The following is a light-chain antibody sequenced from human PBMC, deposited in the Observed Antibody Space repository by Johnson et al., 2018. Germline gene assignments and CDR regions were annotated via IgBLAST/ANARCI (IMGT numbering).Light chain of an antibody. CDR2: ENN. V-gene: IGLV1-51*02. Sequence: QSVLTQPPSVSAAPGQKVTISCSGSSSNIGNNYVSWYQQLPGTATKLLIYENNKRPSGITDRFSGSKSGTSATLGITGLQTGDEADYYCGTWDSSLSAGNGFGTGTKVTVL. J-gene: IGLJ1*01. CDR3: GTWDSSLSAGNG. CDR1: SSNIGNNY.